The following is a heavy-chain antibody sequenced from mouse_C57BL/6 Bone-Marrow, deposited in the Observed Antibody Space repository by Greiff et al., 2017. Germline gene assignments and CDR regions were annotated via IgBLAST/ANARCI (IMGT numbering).Heavy chain of an antibody. Sequence: VPLQQSGPVLVKPGASVKMSCKASGYTFTDYYMNWVKPSHGKSLEWIGVLNPYNGCTSYNQKFKGKATLTVDQSSRTAYMERNSLTSEGSAVYYCARFIYYYGSSPFYCDYWGQGTTLTVSS. CDR3: ARFIYYYGSSPFYCDY. V-gene: IGHV1-19*01. J-gene: IGHJ2*01. D-gene: IGHD1-1*01. CDR1: GYTFTDYY. CDR2: LNPYNGCT.